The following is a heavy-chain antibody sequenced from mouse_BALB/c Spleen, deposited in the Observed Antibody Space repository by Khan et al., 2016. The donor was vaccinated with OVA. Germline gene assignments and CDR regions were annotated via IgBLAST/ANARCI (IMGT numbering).Heavy chain of an antibody. CDR1: GFNIKDTY. J-gene: IGHJ2*01. V-gene: IGHV14-3*02. CDR2: IDPANGNT. CDR3: ARIKA. Sequence: EVQLQESGAELVKPGASVKLSCTASGFNIKDTYMHWVKQRPEQGLEWIGRIDPANGNTKYDPKFQGKATITAATSSNTAYLQLRSLTAEDTAVYYCARIKAWGQGTTRTVAS. D-gene: IGHD1-3*01.